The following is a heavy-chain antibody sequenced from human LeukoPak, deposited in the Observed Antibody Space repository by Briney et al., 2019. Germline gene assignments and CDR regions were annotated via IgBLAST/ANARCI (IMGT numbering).Heavy chain of an antibody. V-gene: IGHV3-48*03. CDR2: ISSRGTTI. Sequence: GGSLRLSWPASGFTFSSYEMSWVRQAPGKGLEWVSYISSRGTTIYYADSVKGRFTISRDNAKNSLYLQMNSLRAEDTAVYYCARALNSGWYYFDYWGQGTLVTVSS. J-gene: IGHJ4*02. CDR1: GFTFSSYE. D-gene: IGHD6-19*01. CDR3: ARALNSGWYYFDY.